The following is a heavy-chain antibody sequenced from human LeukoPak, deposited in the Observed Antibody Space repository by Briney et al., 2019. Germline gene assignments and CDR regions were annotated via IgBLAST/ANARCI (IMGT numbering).Heavy chain of an antibody. Sequence: SSVTVSFKASVYTFTIYYMHWVRQAPRQGMEWMGWINPNSGGTNYAKKFQGRVTMTRDTSISTAYMELSRLRSDDTAVYYCARDRVKYYDIFTGYYYFDYWGQGALVTVS. CDR2: INPNSGGT. J-gene: IGHJ4*02. CDR3: ARDRVKYYDIFTGYYYFDY. V-gene: IGHV1-2*02. D-gene: IGHD3-9*01. CDR1: VYTFTIYY.